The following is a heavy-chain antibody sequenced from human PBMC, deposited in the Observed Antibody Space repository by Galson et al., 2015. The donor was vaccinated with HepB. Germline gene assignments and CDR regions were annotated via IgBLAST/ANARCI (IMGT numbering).Heavy chain of an antibody. CDR1: GFTLSSYA. CDR3: ARAPGRSSSWYFPHLGWFDP. V-gene: IGHV3-30*04. J-gene: IGHJ5*02. CDR2: ISYDGSNK. D-gene: IGHD6-13*01. Sequence: SLRLSCAASGFTLSSYAMHWVRQAPGKGLEWVAVISYDGSNKYYADSVKGRFTISRDNSKNTLYLQMNSLRAEDTAVYYCARAPGRSSSWYFPHLGWFDPWGQGTLVTVSS.